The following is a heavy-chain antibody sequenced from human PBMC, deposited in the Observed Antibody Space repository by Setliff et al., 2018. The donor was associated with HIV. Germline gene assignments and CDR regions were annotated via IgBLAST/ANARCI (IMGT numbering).Heavy chain of an antibody. CDR3: ARGAGCLGNDCDAYFGP. D-gene: IGHD2-21*01. Sequence: SETLSLTCTVSGGSLNGYSWSWIRQAAGEGLEWVGRFHATRVTNYSPSLKSRVSMSIDKSKSQFSLKLTSMTAADTAVYYCARGAGCLGNDCDAYFGPWGQGILVTVSS. J-gene: IGHJ5*02. CDR2: FHATRVT. V-gene: IGHV4-4*07. CDR1: GGSLNGYS.